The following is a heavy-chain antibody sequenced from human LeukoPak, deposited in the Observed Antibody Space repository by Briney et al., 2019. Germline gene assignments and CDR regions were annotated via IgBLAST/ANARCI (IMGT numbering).Heavy chain of an antibody. CDR1: GFSLSTSGVG. CDR3: AHRRGYHDPLFDS. V-gene: IGHV2-5*01. Sequence: SGPTLVKPTQTLTLTCSFSGFSLSTSGVGVGWVRQPPGKALEWLAILYWNGNKHYSPYLKSRLTITKDTSKNQVVLTLTNMDPVDTATYYCAHRRGYHDPLFDSWGPGTLVTVSS. CDR2: LYWNGNK. D-gene: IGHD3-16*01. J-gene: IGHJ4*02.